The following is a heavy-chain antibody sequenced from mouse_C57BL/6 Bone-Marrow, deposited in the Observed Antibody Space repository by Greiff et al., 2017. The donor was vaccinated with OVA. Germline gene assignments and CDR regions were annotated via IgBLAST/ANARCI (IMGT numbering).Heavy chain of an antibody. J-gene: IGHJ4*01. Sequence: VQLQQSGAELVKPGASVKLSCTASGFNITDYYMHWVKQRTEQGLEWIGRIDPEDGETKYAPKFQGQATITADTSSNTAYLQLSSLTSEDTAVYYCAPGPPYAMDYWGQGTSVTVSS. CDR1: GFNITDYY. CDR2: IDPEDGET. V-gene: IGHV14-2*01. D-gene: IGHD3-3*01. CDR3: APGPPYAMDY.